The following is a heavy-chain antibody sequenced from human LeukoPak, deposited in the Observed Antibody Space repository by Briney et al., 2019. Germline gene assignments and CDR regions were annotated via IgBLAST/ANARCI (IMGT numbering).Heavy chain of an antibody. J-gene: IGHJ4*02. Sequence: SETLSLTCSVSGASIRSYYWSWVRQPPGKGLEWIGEINHSGSTNYNPSLKSRVTISVDTSKNQFSLKLSSVTAADTAVYYCARRGTYYYDTRKFFDYWGQGTLVTVSS. CDR2: INHSGST. D-gene: IGHD3-22*01. CDR1: GASIRSYY. CDR3: ARRGTYYYDTRKFFDY. V-gene: IGHV4-34*01.